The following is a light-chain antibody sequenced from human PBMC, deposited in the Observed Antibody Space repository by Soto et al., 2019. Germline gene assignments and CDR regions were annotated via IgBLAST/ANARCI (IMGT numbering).Light chain of an antibody. V-gene: IGKV1-12*01. CDR1: QGVSSY. J-gene: IGKJ3*01. Sequence: DIQMTQSPSSVSASVGDRVTITCRASQGVSSYLAWYQQRPGSAPKLLLYAASSLQSGVPSRFSGSGSGTDFTLTISSLQPEDFATYYCQQANSFPRTFGPGTKVYIK. CDR3: QQANSFPRT. CDR2: AAS.